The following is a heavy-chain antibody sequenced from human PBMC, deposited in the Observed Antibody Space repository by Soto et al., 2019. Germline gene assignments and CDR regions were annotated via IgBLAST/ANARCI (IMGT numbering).Heavy chain of an antibody. V-gene: IGHV1-69*02. Sequence: GASVKVSCKASGGTFSSYTISWVRQTPGQGLEWMGRIIPILGIANYAQKFQGRVTITADKSTSTAYMELSSLRSEDTAVYYCACLEVVTAYSDYWGQGTLVTVSS. D-gene: IGHD2-21*02. CDR3: ACLEVVTAYSDY. J-gene: IGHJ4*02. CDR2: IIPILGIA. CDR1: GGTFSSYT.